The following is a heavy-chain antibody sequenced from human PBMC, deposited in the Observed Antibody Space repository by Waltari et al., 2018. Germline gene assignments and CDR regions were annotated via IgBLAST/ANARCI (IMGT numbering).Heavy chain of an antibody. V-gene: IGHV4-4*02. CDR2: IYHSGST. J-gene: IGHJ6*02. CDR3: ASSPLWHNYYYYGMDV. CDR1: GGSISSSNW. D-gene: IGHD5-18*01. Sequence: QVQLQESSPGLVKPSGTLSLTCAVSGGSISSSNWLSWVRQPPGKGLEWIGEIYHSGSTNYNPSLKSRVTISVDKSKNQFSLKLSSVTAADTAVYYCASSPLWHNYYYYGMDVWGQGTTVTVSS.